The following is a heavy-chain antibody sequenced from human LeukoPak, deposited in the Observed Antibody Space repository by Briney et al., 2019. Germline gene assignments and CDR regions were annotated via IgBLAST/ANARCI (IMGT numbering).Heavy chain of an antibody. CDR2: INSDGGRT. CDR3: ARGRNGFFDY. CDR1: GFXFSTSW. D-gene: IGHD5-24*01. V-gene: IGHV3-74*01. J-gene: IGHJ4*01. Sequence: GGSLRLSCAASGFXFSTSWMHWVREAPGKGLVWVSQINSDGGRTRYADSVKGRLTISRDNAKNTVYLQMNSLRTDDTAMYYCARGRNGFFDYWGHGTLVTVSS.